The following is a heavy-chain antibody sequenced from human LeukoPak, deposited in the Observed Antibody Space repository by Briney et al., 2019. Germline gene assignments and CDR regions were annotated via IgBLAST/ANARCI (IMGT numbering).Heavy chain of an antibody. D-gene: IGHD2-15*01. CDR3: ARGSALYVYCSAGACDVGYYDS. Sequence: PSETLSLTCAVYGESFTAYFWNWIRQAPGKPLEYIGEINHRGSSHYNPSLKTRVTLSVDTSKNQFSLKLTSVTAADTAVYFCARGSALYVYCSAGACDVGYYDSWGQGTPVTVSS. V-gene: IGHV4-34*01. CDR2: INHRGSS. CDR1: GESFTAYF. J-gene: IGHJ4*02.